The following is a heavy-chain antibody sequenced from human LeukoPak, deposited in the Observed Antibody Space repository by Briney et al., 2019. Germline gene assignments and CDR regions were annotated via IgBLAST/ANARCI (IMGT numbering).Heavy chain of an antibody. CDR1: GFTFSSYS. Sequence: GRSLRLSCAASGFTFSSYSMNWVRQAPGKGLEWVSSISSSSGYIYYVDSVKGRFTISRDNAKNSLYLQMNSLRAEDTAVYYCARDYGALRTHGMDVWGQGTTVTVSS. J-gene: IGHJ6*02. CDR3: ARDYGALRTHGMDV. D-gene: IGHD4-17*01. CDR2: ISSSSGYI. V-gene: IGHV3-21*01.